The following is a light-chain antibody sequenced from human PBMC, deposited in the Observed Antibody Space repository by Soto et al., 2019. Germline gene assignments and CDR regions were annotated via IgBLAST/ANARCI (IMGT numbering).Light chain of an antibody. CDR1: QSVNSN. J-gene: IGKJ3*01. CDR2: DAS. Sequence: EVVMTQSPATLSVSPGERATLSCRASQSVNSNLAWYQQKPGQAPRLLFYDASIRAPGIPARFSGSGSGTEFTLTITSLQSEDFAVYYCQQYNNWPPRLTFGPGTKVDIK. CDR3: QQYNNWPPRLT. V-gene: IGKV3-15*01.